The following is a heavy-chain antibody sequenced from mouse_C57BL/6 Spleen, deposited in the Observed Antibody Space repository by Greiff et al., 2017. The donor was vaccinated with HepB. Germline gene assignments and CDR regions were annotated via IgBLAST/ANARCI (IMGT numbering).Heavy chain of an antibody. V-gene: IGHV1-69*01. CDR3: ARPLFDY. CDR1: GYTFTSYW. J-gene: IGHJ2*01. CDR2: IDPSDSYT. Sequence: VQLQQPGAELVMPGASVKLSCKASGYTFTSYWMHWVKQRPGQGLEWIEEIDPSDSYTNYNQKFKGKSTLTVDKSSSTAYMQLSSLTSEDSAVYYCARPLFDYWGQGTTHTVSS.